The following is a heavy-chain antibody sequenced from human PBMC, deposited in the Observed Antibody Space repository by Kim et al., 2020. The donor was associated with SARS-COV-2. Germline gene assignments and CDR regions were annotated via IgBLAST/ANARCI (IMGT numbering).Heavy chain of an antibody. CDR1: GFTFSNAW. V-gene: IGHV3-15*01. D-gene: IGHD6-19*01. CDR2: IKSKTDGGTT. J-gene: IGHJ4*02. Sequence: GGSLRLSCAASGFTFSNAWMSWVRQAPGKGLEWVGRIKSKTDGGTTDYAAPVKGRFTISRDDSKNTLYLQMNSLKTEDTAVYYCTTDPGNRQWLDLLDYWGQGTLVTVSS. CDR3: TTDPGNRQWLDLLDY.